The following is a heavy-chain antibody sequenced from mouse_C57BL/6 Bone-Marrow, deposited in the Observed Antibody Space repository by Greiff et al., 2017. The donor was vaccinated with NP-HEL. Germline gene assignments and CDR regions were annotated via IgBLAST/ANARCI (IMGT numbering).Heavy chain of an antibody. J-gene: IGHJ3*01. V-gene: IGHV1-19*01. D-gene: IGHD1-2*01. Sequence: EVQLQQSGPVLVKPGASVKMSCKASGYTFTDYYMNWVKQSPGKSLEWIGVINPYNGGTSYNQKFKGKATLTVDKSSSTAYMELNSLTSEDSAVYYCAREGLLRPPIAYWGQGTLVTVSA. CDR3: AREGLLRPPIAY. CDR2: INPYNGGT. CDR1: GYTFTDYY.